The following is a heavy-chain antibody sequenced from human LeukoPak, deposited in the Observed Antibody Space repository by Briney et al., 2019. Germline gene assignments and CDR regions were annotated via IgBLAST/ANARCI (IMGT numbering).Heavy chain of an antibody. V-gene: IGHV4-59*01. D-gene: IGHD6-13*01. J-gene: IGHJ4*02. CDR1: GGSISSYY. CDR2: IHYSGST. Sequence: PSETLSLTCTVSGGSISSYYWSWIRQPPGKGLEWIGYIHYSGSTNYNPSLKSRVTISVDTSKNQFSLKLSSVTAADTAVYYCARGTTGYSSSWFDYWGQGTLVTVSS. CDR3: ARGTTGYSSSWFDY.